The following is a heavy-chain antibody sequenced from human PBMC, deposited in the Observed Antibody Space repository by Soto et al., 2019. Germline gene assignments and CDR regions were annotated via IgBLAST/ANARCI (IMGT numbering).Heavy chain of an antibody. CDR2: IYHSGRT. V-gene: IGHV4-4*02. J-gene: IGHJ6*02. CDR1: GGSISSSNW. Sequence: QVQLQESGPGLVKPSGTLSLTCAVSGGSISSSNWWSWVRQPPGKGLEWIGEIYHSGRTNYNPSLKRRVTISVDKSKRQVSLKLSSVTAADTAVYYCARYVDEVTYYYYGMDVWGQGTTVTVSS. D-gene: IGHD3-16*01. CDR3: ARYVDEVTYYYYGMDV.